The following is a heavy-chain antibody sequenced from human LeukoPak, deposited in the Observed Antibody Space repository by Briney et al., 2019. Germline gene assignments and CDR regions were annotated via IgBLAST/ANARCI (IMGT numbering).Heavy chain of an antibody. J-gene: IGHJ4*02. D-gene: IGHD1-1*01. CDR3: ARDIEGGTFDY. Sequence: PGGSLRLSCAASGFTFSTYSMNWLRQAPGKGLEWVSSISTSSSHIYHADSVKGRFTTSRDNAKKSLYMQMNSLRAEDTAVYYCARDIEGGTFDYWGQGTLVTVSS. CDR2: ISTSSSHI. V-gene: IGHV3-21*01. CDR1: GFTFSTYS.